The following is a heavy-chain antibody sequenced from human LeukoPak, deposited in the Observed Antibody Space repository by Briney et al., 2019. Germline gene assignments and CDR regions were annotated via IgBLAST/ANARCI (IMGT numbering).Heavy chain of an antibody. J-gene: IGHJ4*02. CDR3: ASSAFGIYDSSGYIDY. V-gene: IGHV3-30*04. D-gene: IGHD3-22*01. Sequence: GGSLRLSCAASGFTFSSYAMHWVRQAPGKGLEWVAVISYDGSNKYYADSVKGRFTISRDNSKNTLHLQMNSLRAEDTAVYYCASSAFGIYDSSGYIDYWGQGTLVTVSS. CDR2: ISYDGSNK. CDR1: GFTFSSYA.